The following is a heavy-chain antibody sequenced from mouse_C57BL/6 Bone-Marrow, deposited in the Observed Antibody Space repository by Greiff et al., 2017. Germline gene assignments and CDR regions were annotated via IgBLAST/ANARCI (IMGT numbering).Heavy chain of an antibody. J-gene: IGHJ2*01. CDR1: GYTFTSYG. V-gene: IGHV1-81*01. CDR2: IYPRSGNP. CDR3: AVYITTVVAPDY. D-gene: IGHD1-1*01. Sequence: QVQLQQSGAELARPGASVKLSCKASGYTFTSYGISWVKQRTGQGLEWIGEIYPRSGNPYYNRRFKGKATLTAAKSSSTAYMELRSLTSEDSAVYFCAVYITTVVAPDYWGQGTTLTVSS.